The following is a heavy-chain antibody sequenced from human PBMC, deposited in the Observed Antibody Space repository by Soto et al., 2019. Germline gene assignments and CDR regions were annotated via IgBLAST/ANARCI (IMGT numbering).Heavy chain of an antibody. J-gene: IGHJ4*02. CDR1: GYSFTSYW. CDR3: ARREYCGGDCYSGLGY. CDR2: IYPGDSDT. D-gene: IGHD2-21*02. Sequence: GESLKISCEGSGYSFTSYWIGWVRQMPGKGLEWMGIIYPGDSDTRYSPSFQGQVTISADKSISTAYLQWSSLKASDTAMYYCARREYCGGDCYSGLGYWGQGTLVTVSS. V-gene: IGHV5-51*01.